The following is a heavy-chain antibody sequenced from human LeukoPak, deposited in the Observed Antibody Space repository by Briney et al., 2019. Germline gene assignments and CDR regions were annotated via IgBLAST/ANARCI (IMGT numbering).Heavy chain of an antibody. CDR1: GFTFSSYG. V-gene: IGHV3-33*01. J-gene: IGHJ4*02. CDR3: ARGVGGSWPYDFDY. D-gene: IGHD2-15*01. Sequence: PGGSLRLSCAASGFTFSSYGMHWVRQAPGKGLEWVAVIWYDGSNKYYADSVKGRFTISRDNSKNTLYLQMNSLRAEDTAVYYCARGVGGSWPYDFDYWGQGTLVTVSS. CDR2: IWYDGSNK.